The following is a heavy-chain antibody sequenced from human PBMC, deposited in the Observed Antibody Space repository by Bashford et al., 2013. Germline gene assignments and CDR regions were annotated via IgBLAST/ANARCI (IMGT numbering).Heavy chain of an antibody. V-gene: IGHV3-7*03. Sequence: GSLRLSCAASGFTFSTYGMHWVRQAPGKGLEWVANINQDGSETYYVDSVKGRFTVSRDIAKNSLYLQMSSLRVDDTAIYYCAKDQTPDGKWEIDYWGHGTLVTVSS. J-gene: IGHJ4*01. CDR2: INQDGSET. D-gene: IGHD1-26*01. CDR1: GFTFSTYG. CDR3: AKDQTPDGKWEIDY.